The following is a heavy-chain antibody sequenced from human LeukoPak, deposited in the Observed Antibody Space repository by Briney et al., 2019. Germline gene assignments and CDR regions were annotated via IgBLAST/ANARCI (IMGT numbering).Heavy chain of an antibody. CDR2: IYNSGST. J-gene: IGHJ6*03. Sequence: PSETLSLTCTVSVGSINSYYWSWIRQPPGRGLEWIGYIYNSGSTNYNPSLKSRVTISVDTPKNQSSVKLNSVTAADTAVYYCARTAFMGGNSWYGYYYYMDVWGKGTTVTVSS. V-gene: IGHV4-59*01. D-gene: IGHD6-13*01. CDR3: ARTAFMGGNSWYGYYYYMDV. CDR1: VGSINSYY.